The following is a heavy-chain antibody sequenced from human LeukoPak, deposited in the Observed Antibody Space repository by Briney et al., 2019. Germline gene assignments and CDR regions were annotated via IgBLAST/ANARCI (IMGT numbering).Heavy chain of an antibody. CDR1: GFTFSSYE. J-gene: IGHJ4*02. D-gene: IGHD1-7*01. Sequence: PGGSLRLSCAASGFTFSSYEMNWVRQAPGKGLEWVSYISSSGSTIYYADSVKGRFTISRDNAKNSPYLQMNSLRVEDTAVYYCVRDRGVRITGTTGYWGQGTLVTVSS. CDR2: ISSSGSTI. V-gene: IGHV3-48*03. CDR3: VRDRGVRITGTTGY.